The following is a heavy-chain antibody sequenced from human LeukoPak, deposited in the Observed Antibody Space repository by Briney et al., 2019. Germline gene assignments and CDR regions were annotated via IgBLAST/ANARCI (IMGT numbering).Heavy chain of an antibody. CDR1: GFTFSSYA. J-gene: IGHJ4*02. D-gene: IGHD3-3*01. V-gene: IGHV3-30*02. CDR3: ANGDFWSGYLDY. Sequence: GGSLRLSCVVSGFTFSSYAMSWVRQAPGKGLEWVAFIRYDGSNKYYADSVKGRFTISRDNSKNTLYLQMNSLRAEDTAVYYCANGDFWSGYLDYWGQGTLVTVSS. CDR2: IRYDGSNK.